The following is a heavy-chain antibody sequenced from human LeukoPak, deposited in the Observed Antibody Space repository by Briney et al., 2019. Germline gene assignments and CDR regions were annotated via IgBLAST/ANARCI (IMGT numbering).Heavy chain of an antibody. CDR3: ATGFVVIGAFDI. J-gene: IGHJ3*02. V-gene: IGHV1-2*02. Sequence: ASVRVSCKASGYTFTAYYLHWVRQAPGQGVESRGGIYPYSGGTNYTQKFQGRVTMTRDTSINTAYMELSRLRSDDTAVYYCATGFVVIGAFDIWGQGTLVAVSS. CDR2: IYPYSGGT. D-gene: IGHD2-21*01. CDR1: GYTFTAYY.